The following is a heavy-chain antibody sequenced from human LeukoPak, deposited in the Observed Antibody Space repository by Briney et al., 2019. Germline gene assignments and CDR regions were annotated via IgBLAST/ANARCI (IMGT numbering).Heavy chain of an antibody. D-gene: IGHD2-15*01. Sequence: SETLSLTCTVSGGSISSSSYYWGWSRQPPGKGLEWIGSIYYSGSTYYNPSLKSRVTISVDTSKNQFSLKLSSVNAADTAVYYCARHIGYCSGGSCYLYYFDSWGQGTLVTVSS. CDR1: GGSISSSSYY. CDR3: ARHIGYCSGGSCYLYYFDS. V-gene: IGHV4-39*01. J-gene: IGHJ4*02. CDR2: IYYSGST.